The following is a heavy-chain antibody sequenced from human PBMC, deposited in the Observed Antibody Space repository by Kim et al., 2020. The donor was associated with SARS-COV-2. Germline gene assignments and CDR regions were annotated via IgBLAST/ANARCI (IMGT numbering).Heavy chain of an antibody. J-gene: IGHJ5*02. Sequence: SETLSLTCTVSGGSISSSSYYWGWIRQPPGKGLEWIGSIYYSGSTYYNPSLKSRVTISVDTSKNQFSLKLSSVTAADTAVYYCARQVAAAGSGWFDPWGHGTLVTVSS. CDR2: IYYSGST. CDR1: GGSISSSSYY. V-gene: IGHV4-39*01. CDR3: ARQVAAAGSGWFDP. D-gene: IGHD6-13*01.